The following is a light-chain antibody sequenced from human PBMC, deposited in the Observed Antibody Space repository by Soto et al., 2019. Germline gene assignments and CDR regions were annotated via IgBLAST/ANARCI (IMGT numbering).Light chain of an antibody. J-gene: IGKJ2*01. CDR1: QIISTN. CDR2: GAS. CDR3: QQYNNWPPYT. Sequence: EIVITHSPATLSVSPGERATFSCRASQIISTNLAWYQQKPGQAPRLLIYGASTRATGIPARFSGSGSGTEFTLTISSLHSEDFAVYYCQQYNNWPPYTFGQGTKLEIK. V-gene: IGKV3-15*01.